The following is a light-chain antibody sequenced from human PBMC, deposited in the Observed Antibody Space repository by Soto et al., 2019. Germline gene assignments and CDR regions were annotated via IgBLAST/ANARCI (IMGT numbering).Light chain of an antibody. V-gene: IGKV3-15*01. CDR3: HLYGASPPT. J-gene: IGKJ1*01. Sequence: EIVMTQSPATLSLSPGERATLSCRASQSVGNSLAWYQLKPGQVPRLLIFDTYTRATGTPARFSGSGSGAEFTLTISSLQSEDFAVFYCHLYGASPPTFGQGTKVEI. CDR2: DTY. CDR1: QSVGNS.